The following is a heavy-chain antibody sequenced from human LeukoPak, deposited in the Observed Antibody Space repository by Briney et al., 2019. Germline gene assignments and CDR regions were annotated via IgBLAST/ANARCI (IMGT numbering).Heavy chain of an antibody. CDR1: GGSISSYY. Sequence: SETLSLTCTVSGGSISSYYWSWIRQPPGKGLEWNGYIHNSGRTNYNPPLKSRVSISVDTSNNLLSLRLSSVTAADTAVYYCARSIRQDWGWQYFDLWGRGTLVIVSA. CDR2: IHNSGRT. D-gene: IGHD7-27*01. CDR3: ARSIRQDWGWQYFDL. V-gene: IGHV4-59*08. J-gene: IGHJ2*01.